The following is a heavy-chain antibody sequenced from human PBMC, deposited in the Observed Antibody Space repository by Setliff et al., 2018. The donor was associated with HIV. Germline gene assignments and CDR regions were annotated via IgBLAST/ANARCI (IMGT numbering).Heavy chain of an antibody. CDR2: INQSGGI. V-gene: IGHV4-34*01. J-gene: IGHJ6*04. CDR1: GGSFSGYY. CDR3: TRGLGAQWLGSGDMDDHQYMDV. Sequence: PSETLSLTCAVSGGSFSGYYWSWIRQPPGKGLEWIGEINQSGGINYNPSLKSRVTISIDTFKNQFSMKSYSVTAADTAVYFCTRGLGAQWLGSGDMDDHQYMDVWAKGTTVTVSS. D-gene: IGHD6-19*01.